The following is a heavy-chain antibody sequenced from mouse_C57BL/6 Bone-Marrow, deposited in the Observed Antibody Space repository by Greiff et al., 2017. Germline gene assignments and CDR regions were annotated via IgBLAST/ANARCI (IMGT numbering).Heavy chain of an antibody. D-gene: IGHD1-1*01. Sequence: DVMLVESGGGLVKPGGSLKLSCAASGFTFSSYTMSWVRQTPEKRLEWVATISGGGGNTYYPDTVKGRFTISRDNAKNTLYLQMSSLRSEDTALYYCARHFYGFDYWGQGTTLTVSS. CDR2: ISGGGGNT. CDR3: ARHFYGFDY. J-gene: IGHJ2*01. V-gene: IGHV5-9*01. CDR1: GFTFSSYT.